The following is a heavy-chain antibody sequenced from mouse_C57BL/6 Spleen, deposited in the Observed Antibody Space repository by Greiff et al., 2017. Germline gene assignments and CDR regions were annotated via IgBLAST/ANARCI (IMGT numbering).Heavy chain of an antibody. CDR1: GYAFSSYW. CDR2: IYPGDGDT. V-gene: IGHV1-80*01. D-gene: IGHD1-1*01. Sequence: QVHVKQSGAELVKPGASVKISCKASGYAFSSYWMNWVKQRPGKGLEWIGQIYPGDGDTNYNGKFKGKATLTADKSSSTAYMQLSSLTSEDSAVYFCARCYYGSSYNFDYWGQGTTLTVSS. CDR3: ARCYYGSSYNFDY. J-gene: IGHJ2*01.